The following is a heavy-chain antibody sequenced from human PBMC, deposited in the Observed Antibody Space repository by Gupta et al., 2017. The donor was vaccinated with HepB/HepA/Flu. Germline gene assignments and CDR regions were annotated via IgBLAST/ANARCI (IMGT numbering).Heavy chain of an antibody. V-gene: IGHV3-30*18. Sequence: QVQLVESGGGVVQPGRSLRLSCAAAGFTFISYGMHWVRQAPGKGLEWVAVISYDGSNKYYADSVKGRFTISRDNSKNTLYLQMNSLRAEDTAVYYCAKDHPQAGSLDYWGQGTLVTVSS. CDR3: AKDHPQAGSLDY. CDR1: GFTFISYG. J-gene: IGHJ4*02. D-gene: IGHD3-10*01. CDR2: ISYDGSNK.